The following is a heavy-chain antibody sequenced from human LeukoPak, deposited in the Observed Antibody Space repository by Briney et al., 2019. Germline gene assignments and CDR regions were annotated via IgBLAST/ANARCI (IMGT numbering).Heavy chain of an antibody. CDR1: GGSFSGYY. J-gene: IGHJ5*02. CDR3: ARDGYYDFWSGYYNRWFDP. V-gene: IGHV4-34*01. Sequence: SETLSLTCAVYGGSFSGYYWSWIRQPPGKGLEWIGAINHSGSTNYNPSLKSRVTISVDTSKNQFSLKLSSVTAADTAVYYCARDGYYDFWSGYYNRWFDPWGQGTLVTVSS. CDR2: INHSGST. D-gene: IGHD3-3*01.